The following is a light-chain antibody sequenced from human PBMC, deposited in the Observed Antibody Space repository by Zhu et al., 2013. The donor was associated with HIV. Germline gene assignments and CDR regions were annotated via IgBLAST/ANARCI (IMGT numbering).Light chain of an antibody. J-gene: IGKJ2*01. CDR3: QQYKTYCA. Sequence: DIQLTQSPSTLSASLGDRVTITCRASEAISTWLAWYQQKPGKAPRLLIFDASRLASGVPSRFTGSGSGTEFTLTITRLQPDDFALYYCQQYKTYCAFGQGTQLEIK. V-gene: IGKV1-5*01. CDR1: EAISTW. CDR2: DAS.